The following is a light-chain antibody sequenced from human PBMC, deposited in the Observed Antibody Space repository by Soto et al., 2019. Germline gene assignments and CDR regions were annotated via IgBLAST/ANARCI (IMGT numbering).Light chain of an antibody. V-gene: IGKV2D-29*01. J-gene: IGKJ4*01. Sequence: IVLTQTPLSLSVAPGQPASISCKSAQSLPYSDGKTYLYWYLQKPGQPPKPLTYGASNRFSGVPDRFSGSGSGTYFTLRISRVEAEDVGVYFCMQSISRLTFGGGTKVDIK. CDR1: QSLPYSDGKTY. CDR2: GAS. CDR3: MQSISRLT.